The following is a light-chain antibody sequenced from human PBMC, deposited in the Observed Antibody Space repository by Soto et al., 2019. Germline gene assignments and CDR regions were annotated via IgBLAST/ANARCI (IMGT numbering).Light chain of an antibody. J-gene: IGLJ1*01. CDR2: EVS. CDR1: SSDVGSYNR. V-gene: IGLV2-18*02. Sequence: QSVLAKPPSWNGSPGQSVAISCTGTSSDVGSYNRVSWYQQPPGAAPKLMIYEVSNRPSGVPDRFSGSKSGNTASLTISGLQAEDEADYYCNSYTGSSTYVFGTGTKVTVL. CDR3: NSYTGSSTYV.